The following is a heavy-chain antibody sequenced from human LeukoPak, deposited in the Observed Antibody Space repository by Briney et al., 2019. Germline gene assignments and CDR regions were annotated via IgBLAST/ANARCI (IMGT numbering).Heavy chain of an antibody. J-gene: IGHJ5*02. CDR3: ARDQRGYSGYDWDSPFDP. CDR2: IYYSGST. Sequence: SETLSLTCTVPGGSISSYYWSWIRQPPGKGLEWIGYIYYSGSTNYNPSLKSRVTISVDTSKNQFSLKLSSVTAADTAVYYCARDQRGYSGYDWDSPFDPWGQGTLVTVSS. V-gene: IGHV4-59*01. CDR1: GGSISSYY. D-gene: IGHD5-12*01.